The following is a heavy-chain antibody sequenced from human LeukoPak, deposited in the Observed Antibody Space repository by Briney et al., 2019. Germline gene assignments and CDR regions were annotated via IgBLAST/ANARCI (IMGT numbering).Heavy chain of an antibody. D-gene: IGHD3-10*01. Sequence: GGSLALSCAASGFTFSSYAMHRVRQAPGKGLEWVVVISYDGSNKYYADSVKGRFTISRDNSKNTLYLQMNSLRAEDTAVYYCAREPYYYGSGSYCFEYWGQGTLVTVSS. CDR1: GFTFSSYA. V-gene: IGHV3-30*04. CDR2: ISYDGSNK. CDR3: AREPYYYGSGSYCFEY. J-gene: IGHJ4*02.